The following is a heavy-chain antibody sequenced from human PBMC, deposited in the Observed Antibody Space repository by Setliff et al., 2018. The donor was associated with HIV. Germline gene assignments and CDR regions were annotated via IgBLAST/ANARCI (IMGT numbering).Heavy chain of an antibody. D-gene: IGHD2-15*01. CDR1: GYTFTGYY. V-gene: IGHV1-69-2*01. CDR2: VDPEDGET. J-gene: IGHJ4*02. Sequence: ASVKVSCKASGYTFTGYYMHWVRQAPGQGLEWMGRVDPEDGETIYAEKFQGRVTITADTSTDTAYMELSSLRSEDTAVYYCATDPSSLPNVVVVAATPGVPDYWGQGTLVTVSS. CDR3: ATDPSSLPNVVVVAATPGVPDY.